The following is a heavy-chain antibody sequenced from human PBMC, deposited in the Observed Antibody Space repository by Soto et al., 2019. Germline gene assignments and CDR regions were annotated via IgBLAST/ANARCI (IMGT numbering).Heavy chain of an antibody. CDR1: GFSLSSHW. Sequence: GGSLRLSCEASGFSLSSHWIHWVRQVPGKGLVWVSRINSDGSDTSYADSVKGRFTISRDNAKNTLYLQLNSLRVEDTAVYYCAREGGPYCSSSSCQRPLNYWGQGSLVTVSS. J-gene: IGHJ4*02. CDR3: AREGGPYCSSSSCQRPLNY. D-gene: IGHD2-2*01. CDR2: INSDGSDT. V-gene: IGHV3-74*01.